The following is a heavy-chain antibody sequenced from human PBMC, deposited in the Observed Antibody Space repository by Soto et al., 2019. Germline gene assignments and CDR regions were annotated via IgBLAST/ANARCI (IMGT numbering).Heavy chain of an antibody. CDR3: ARDPTVLKGQL. Sequence: PVGSLRLSCPASGFTFSSYSMNWVRQAPGKGLEWVSSISSSSSYIYYADSVKGRFTISRDNAKNSLYLQMNSLRAEDTAVYYSARDPTVLKGQLWGQGPRVTVSS. D-gene: IGHD4-17*01. J-gene: IGHJ4*02. V-gene: IGHV3-21*01. CDR2: ISSSSSYI. CDR1: GFTFSSYS.